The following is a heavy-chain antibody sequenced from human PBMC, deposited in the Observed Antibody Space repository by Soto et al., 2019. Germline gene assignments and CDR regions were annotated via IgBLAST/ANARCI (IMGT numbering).Heavy chain of an antibody. Sequence: ASVKVSCKASGYTFTSYYMHWVRQAPGQGLGWMGIINPSGGSTSYAQKFQGRVTMTRDTSTSTVYMELSSLRSEDTAVYYCARDLFLGTRRPPRSSHFPTQRSSDL. CDR1: GYTFTSYY. CDR2: INPSGGST. D-gene: IGHD1-1*01. CDR3: ARDLFLGTRRPPRSSHFPTQRSSDL. V-gene: IGHV1-46*03. J-gene: IGHJ2*01.